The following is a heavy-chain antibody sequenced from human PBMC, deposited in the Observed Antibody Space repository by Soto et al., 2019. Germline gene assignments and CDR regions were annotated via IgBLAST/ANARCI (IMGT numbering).Heavy chain of an antibody. D-gene: IGHD6-19*01. J-gene: IGHJ4*02. CDR3: ARISSSGREHFDY. CDR2: IFSNDEK. V-gene: IGHV2-26*01. Sequence: QVTLKESGPVLVKPTETLTLTCTVSGFSLSNARMGVSWIRQPPGKALEWLAHIFSNDEKSYSTSLKSRLTTSXDTXKSQVLLNMTNMDPVDTATYYCARISSSGREHFDYWGQGTLVTVSS. CDR1: GFSLSNARMG.